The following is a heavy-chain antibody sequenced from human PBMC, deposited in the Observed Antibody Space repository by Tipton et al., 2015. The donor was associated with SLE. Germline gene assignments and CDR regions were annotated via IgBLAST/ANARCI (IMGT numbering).Heavy chain of an antibody. CDR1: RFSFNSYG. CDR3: AKFIGYTNGLFDL. Sequence: SLRLSCAASRFSFNSYGMHWVRQAPGKGMEWVAFIRYDGSEQNYADSVKGRFTVSRDNSRNTLYLQMENLRPEDTSLYYCAKFIGYTNGLFDLWGRGTLVTISS. D-gene: IGHD2-2*02. V-gene: IGHV3-30*02. CDR2: IRYDGSEQ. J-gene: IGHJ2*01.